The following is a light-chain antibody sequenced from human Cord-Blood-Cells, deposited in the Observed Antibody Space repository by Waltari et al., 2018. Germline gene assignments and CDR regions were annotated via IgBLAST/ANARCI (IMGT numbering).Light chain of an antibody. Sequence: SALTQPASVSGSPGQSITISCTGTSSDVGSYNLVSCYQQPPGKAPKLMIDEVSKRPSGVSNRVSGSKSGNTASLTISGRQAEDEADYYCCSYAGSSTGVFGGGTKLTVL. V-gene: IGLV2-23*02. J-gene: IGLJ3*02. CDR3: CSYAGSSTGV. CDR2: EVS. CDR1: SSDVGSYNL.